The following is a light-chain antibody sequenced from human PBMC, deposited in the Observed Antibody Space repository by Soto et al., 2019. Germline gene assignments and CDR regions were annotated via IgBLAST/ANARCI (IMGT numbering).Light chain of an antibody. V-gene: IGLV1-40*01. CDR2: ANN. CDR1: SSNIGAGYD. Sequence: QSVLTQPPSVSGAPGQRVTISCTGSSSNIGAGYDVHWYQQFPGTAPKLLIYANNNRPSGVPDRFSASKSGTSASLAITGLKADDEADYYCQSYDPNLRGVFGTGTKLTVL. CDR3: QSYDPNLRGV. J-gene: IGLJ1*01.